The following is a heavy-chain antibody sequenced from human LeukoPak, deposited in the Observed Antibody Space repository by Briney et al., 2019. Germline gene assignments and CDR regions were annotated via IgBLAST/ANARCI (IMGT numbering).Heavy chain of an antibody. CDR3: ARLIIVVVPAAMLPSPIVDY. V-gene: IGHV4-39*07. Sequence: SETLSLTCTVSGGSISSSSNHWGWIRQPPGKGLEWIGSIYYSGSTYYNPSLKSRVTISVDRSKNQFSLKLSSVTAADTAVYYCARLIIVVVPAAMLPSPIVDYWGQGTLVTVSS. D-gene: IGHD2-2*01. CDR2: IYYSGST. CDR1: GGSISSSSNH. J-gene: IGHJ4*02.